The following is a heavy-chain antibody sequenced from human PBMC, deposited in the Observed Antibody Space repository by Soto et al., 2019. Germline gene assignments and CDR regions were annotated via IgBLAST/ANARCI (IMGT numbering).Heavy chain of an antibody. Sequence: EVQLVESGGGLVKPGGSLRLSCAASGFSFSNAWMSWVRQAPGKGLEWVGRIKSKIDGGTTDYAAPVKSRFSISRDDSKDTLFLQMNSLKTEDTAVYYCTTGEGHCSNDSCYFTYNYYGMDVWGQGTTVTVSS. D-gene: IGHD2-15*01. CDR1: GFSFSNAW. J-gene: IGHJ6*02. CDR3: TTGEGHCSNDSCYFTYNYYGMDV. CDR2: IKSKIDGGTT. V-gene: IGHV3-15*01.